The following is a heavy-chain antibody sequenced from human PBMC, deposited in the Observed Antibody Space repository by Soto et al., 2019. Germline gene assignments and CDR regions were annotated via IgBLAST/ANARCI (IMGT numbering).Heavy chain of an antibody. Sequence: EVQLVASGGGLIQPGGSLRLSCAASGFAVNSNYMSWVRQAPGKGLEWVSVIYGGGTTYYSYSVKGRFTISRDNSKNALFLQMNSLRAEDTAVYYWVRTSSYWGQGTRVIVSS. V-gene: IGHV3-53*01. D-gene: IGHD2-2*01. CDR3: VRTSSY. CDR1: GFAVNSNY. J-gene: IGHJ4*02. CDR2: IYGGGTT.